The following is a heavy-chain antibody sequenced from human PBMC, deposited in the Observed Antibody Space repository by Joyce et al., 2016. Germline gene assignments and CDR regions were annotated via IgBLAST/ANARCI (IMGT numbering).Heavy chain of an antibody. V-gene: IGHV4-39*01. CDR1: VGPNSRSSFV. J-gene: IGHJ3*01. CDR3: ARQRKDVSHPRGAFDL. D-gene: IGHD1-26*01. CDR2: IYYSGTA. Sequence: QLQLPEPGPGLVKASETMSLTCNVSVGPNSRSSFVWGWIRQPPGKGLEWIGSIYYSGTADYEPSLKSRGTLSDDTSKIQFSLKVNSVTAADTACYYCARQRKDVSHPRGAFDLWGQGTMITVSS.